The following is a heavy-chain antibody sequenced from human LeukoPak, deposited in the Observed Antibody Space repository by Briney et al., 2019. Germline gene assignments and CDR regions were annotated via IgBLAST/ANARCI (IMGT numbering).Heavy chain of an antibody. CDR3: AKDPALSYDSIGYYYHY. Sequence: GGSLRLSCTASGFTFSSYAMSWVRQAPGKGLEWVSGISGSGGNTYYADSVKGRFTISRDNSKNTLYLQMNSLRAEDTAVYYCAKDPALSYDSIGYYYHYWGQGTLVTVSS. CDR2: ISGSGGNT. J-gene: IGHJ4*02. V-gene: IGHV3-23*01. D-gene: IGHD3-22*01. CDR1: GFTFSSYA.